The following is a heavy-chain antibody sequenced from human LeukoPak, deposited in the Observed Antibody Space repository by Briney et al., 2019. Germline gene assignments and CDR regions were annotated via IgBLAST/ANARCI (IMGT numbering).Heavy chain of an antibody. J-gene: IGHJ4*02. CDR1: GFTFSNYW. Sequence: GSLRLSCAASGFTFSNYWMNWVRQAPRKGLVWVSRIDPVGSNAIYTDSVKGRFTISRDNSKNTLYLQMNSLRAEDTAVYYCANNVGNYYDSSGYYQPFDYWGQGTLVTVSS. CDR3: ANNVGNYYDSSGYYQPFDY. CDR2: IDPVGSNA. V-gene: IGHV3-74*01. D-gene: IGHD3-22*01.